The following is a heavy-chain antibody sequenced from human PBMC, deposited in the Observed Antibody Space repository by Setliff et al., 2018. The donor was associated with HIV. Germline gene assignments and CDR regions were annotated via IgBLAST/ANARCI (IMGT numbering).Heavy chain of an antibody. CDR1: GFSFDDYA. V-gene: IGHV3-9*01. Sequence: PGGSLSLSCAASGFSFDDYAMHWVRQAPGKGLEWVSGISWNSGSIGYADSVKGRFTISRDNAKNSLYLQMNSLRPEDTALYYCAKGGYGSGSYYYFDYWGQGTLVTVSS. CDR2: ISWNSGSI. J-gene: IGHJ4*02. CDR3: AKGGYGSGSYYYFDY. D-gene: IGHD3-10*01.